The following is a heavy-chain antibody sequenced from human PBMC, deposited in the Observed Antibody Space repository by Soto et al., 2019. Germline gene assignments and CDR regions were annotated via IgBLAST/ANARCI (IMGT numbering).Heavy chain of an antibody. J-gene: IGHJ6*02. CDR1: GGSISSYY. D-gene: IGHD3-10*01. CDR3: ARSYGSGSYYNVWDYYYYGMDV. V-gene: IGHV4-59*01. Sequence: LSLTCTVSGGSISSYYWSWIRQPPGKGLEWIGYIYYSGSTNYNPSLKSRVTISVDTSKNQFSLKLSSVTAADTAVYYCARSYGSGSYYNVWDYYYYGMDVWGQGTTVTVSS. CDR2: IYYSGST.